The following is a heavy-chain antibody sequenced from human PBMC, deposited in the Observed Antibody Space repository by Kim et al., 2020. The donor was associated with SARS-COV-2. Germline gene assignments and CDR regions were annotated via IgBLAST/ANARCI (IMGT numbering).Heavy chain of an antibody. J-gene: IGHJ3*02. Sequence: GGSLRLSCAASGFTFSSYAMSWVRQAPGKGLEWVSVIYSGGSSTYYADSVKGRFTISRDNSKNTLYLQMNSLRAEDTAVYYCAKDQYYYDSSGPGDIWGQGTMVTVSS. CDR1: GFTFSSYA. D-gene: IGHD3-22*01. CDR3: AKDQYYYDSSGPGDI. CDR2: IYSGGSST. V-gene: IGHV3-23*03.